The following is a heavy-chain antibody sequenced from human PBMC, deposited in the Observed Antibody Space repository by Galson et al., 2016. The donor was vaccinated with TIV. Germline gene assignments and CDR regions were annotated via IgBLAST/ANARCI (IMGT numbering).Heavy chain of an antibody. D-gene: IGHD3-22*01. J-gene: IGHJ4*02. CDR1: GMSLTHYT. CDR3: AKSGDSRSIDS. CDR2: ILYDGSSQ. V-gene: IGHV3-30*18. Sequence: SLRLSCAASGMSLTHYTMHWVRQSPGKGLEWLAVILYDGSSQFYADSVEGRFAISRDNSKNTLYLQMNSLGAEDTALYYCAKSGDSRSIDSWGQGTLVIVSS.